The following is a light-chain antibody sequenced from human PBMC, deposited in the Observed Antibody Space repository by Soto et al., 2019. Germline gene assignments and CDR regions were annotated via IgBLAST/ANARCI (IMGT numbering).Light chain of an antibody. CDR3: QQYNSYSYT. CDR2: KAS. CDR1: QSISSW. V-gene: IGKV1-5*03. Sequence: DIQMTQSPSTLSASVGDRVTITCRASQSISSWLAWYQQKPGKAPKLLIYKASSLESGVPSRFSGSGSGTEFTLTISSLQPDDFATYYCQQYNSYSYTFGQGTKGDIK. J-gene: IGKJ2*01.